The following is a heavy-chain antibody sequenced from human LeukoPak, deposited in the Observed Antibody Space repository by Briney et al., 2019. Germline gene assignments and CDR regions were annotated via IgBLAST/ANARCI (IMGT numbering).Heavy chain of an antibody. CDR3: AKEADNSGWYVDF. D-gene: IGHD6-19*01. CDR1: GFTFSSYA. V-gene: IGHV3-23*01. J-gene: IGHJ4*02. CDR2: ISGSGGTT. Sequence: GSLRLSCAASGFTFSSYAMSWVRQAPGKGLEWVSVISGSGGTTYYADSVKGRFAISRDTSKNTLYLQMNNLRAEDTAVYYCAKEADNSGWYVDFWGQGTLVTVSS.